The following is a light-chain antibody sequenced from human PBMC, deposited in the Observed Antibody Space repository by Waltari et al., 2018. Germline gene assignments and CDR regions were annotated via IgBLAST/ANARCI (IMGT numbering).Light chain of an antibody. J-gene: IGLJ2*01. Sequence: QSVLTQPPSVSGAPGQRVTISCTGSSSNIGAGYDVHWYQHLPGTAPKLLIFGFHVRPSGVPDRFSGSKSGTSASLAITGLQAEDEADYYCQSYDNRLSAVVFGGGTKLTVL. CDR3: QSYDNRLSAVV. CDR1: SSNIGAGYD. CDR2: GFH. V-gene: IGLV1-40*01.